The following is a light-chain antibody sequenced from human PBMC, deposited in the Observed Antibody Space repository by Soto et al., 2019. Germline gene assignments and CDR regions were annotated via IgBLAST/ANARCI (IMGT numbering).Light chain of an antibody. J-gene: IGKJ1*01. CDR2: GAS. Sequence: FALTRAPGTLPFSPGNRATLSCRAIQRVTNTYLAWSQQKPGQAPRLLIYGASSRATGVPDRFSGSGSGTDFTLTISRLEPEDLVVYFCQQYSKTWTFGQGTKVEI. V-gene: IGKV3-20*01. CDR1: QRVTNTY. CDR3: QQYSKTWT.